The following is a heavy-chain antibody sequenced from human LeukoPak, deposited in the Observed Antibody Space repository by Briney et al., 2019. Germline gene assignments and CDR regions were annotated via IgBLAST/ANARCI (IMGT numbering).Heavy chain of an antibody. CDR3: ARDWGSSDHFDY. CDR2: ISGSGGST. D-gene: IGHD3-16*01. J-gene: IGHJ4*02. V-gene: IGHV3-23*01. Sequence: PGGSLRLSCAASGFTFSSYAMSWVRQAPGKGLEWVSAISGSGGSTYYADSVKGRFTISRDNSKNSLYLQMNSLRAEDTALYYCARDWGSSDHFDYWGQGTLVTVSS. CDR1: GFTFSSYA.